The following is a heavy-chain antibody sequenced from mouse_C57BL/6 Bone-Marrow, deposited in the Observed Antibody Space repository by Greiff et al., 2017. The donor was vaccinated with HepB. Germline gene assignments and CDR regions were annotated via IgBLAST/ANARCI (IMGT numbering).Heavy chain of an antibody. CDR2: IDPSDSET. J-gene: IGHJ4*01. CDR3: AREGIYYGSLDY. V-gene: IGHV1-52*01. Sequence: QVQLQQPGAELVRPGSSVKLSCKASGYTFTSYWMHWVKQRPIQGLEWIGNIDPSDSETHYNQKFKDKATLTVDKSSSTAYMQLSSLTSEDSAVYYCAREGIYYGSLDYWGQGTSVTVSS. D-gene: IGHD1-1*01. CDR1: GYTFTSYW.